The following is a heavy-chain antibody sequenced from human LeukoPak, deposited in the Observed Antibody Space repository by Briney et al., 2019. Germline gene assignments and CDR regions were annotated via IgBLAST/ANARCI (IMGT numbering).Heavy chain of an antibody. CDR1: GFTFSSYW. CDR3: ARDPQLATIFGVVINYYYYGMDV. J-gene: IGHJ6*02. CDR2: INSDGSST. Sequence: GGSLRLSCAASGFTFSSYWMHWVRHAPGKGLVWVSRINSDGSSTSYADSVKGRLTISRDNAKNTLYLQMNSLRAEDTAVYYCARDPQLATIFGVVINYYYYGMDVWGQGTTVTVSS. D-gene: IGHD3-3*01. V-gene: IGHV3-74*01.